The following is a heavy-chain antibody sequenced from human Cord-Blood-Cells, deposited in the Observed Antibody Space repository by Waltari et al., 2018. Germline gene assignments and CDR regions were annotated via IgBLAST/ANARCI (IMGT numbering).Heavy chain of an antibody. D-gene: IGHD1-26*01. J-gene: IGHJ3*02. CDR3: GIVGATTAFDI. CDR2: INHSGST. CDR1: GGSFSGYY. Sequence: QVQLQQWGAGLLKPSETLSLTCAVYGGSFSGYYWSWIRQPPGKGLEWIGEINHSGSTNYNPSLRSRVTISVDTSKNQFSLKLSSVTAADTAVYYCGIVGATTAFDIWGQGTMVTVSS. V-gene: IGHV4-34*01.